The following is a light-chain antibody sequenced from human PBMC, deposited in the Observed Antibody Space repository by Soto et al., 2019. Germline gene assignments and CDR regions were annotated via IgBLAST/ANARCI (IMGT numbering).Light chain of an antibody. V-gene: IGKV1-5*03. Sequence: DIEMTQSPSTLSASVGDRVTITCRASQSINSWLAWYQQKPGKAPKLLIYRASSLEGGHPSRFSGSGSGTEFTLSISSLQPDDFSTYYCQHYDSYSGTFGPGTKVHIK. J-gene: IGKJ3*01. CDR1: QSINSW. CDR3: QHYDSYSGT. CDR2: RAS.